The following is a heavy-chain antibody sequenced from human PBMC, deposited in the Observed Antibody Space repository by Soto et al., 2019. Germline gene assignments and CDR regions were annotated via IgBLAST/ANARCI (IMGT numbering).Heavy chain of an antibody. CDR2: ISYDGSNT. CDR1: GFPLTTYG. CDR3: VGGQYYFDY. V-gene: IGHV3-30*03. D-gene: IGHD3-10*01. J-gene: IGHJ4*02. Sequence: QVQLVECGGGVVQPGRSLRLTCAASGFPLTTYGMHWVREGPGKGLEWVAVISYDGSNTYYADSVKGRFTISRDNSKNTLYLQMNSLRPEDTALYYCVGGQYYFDYRGQGTLVTVSS.